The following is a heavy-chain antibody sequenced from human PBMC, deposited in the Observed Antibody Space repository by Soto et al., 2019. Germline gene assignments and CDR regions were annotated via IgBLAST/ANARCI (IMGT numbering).Heavy chain of an antibody. V-gene: IGHV3-30*18. J-gene: IGHJ4*02. D-gene: IGHD3-3*01. CDR1: GFTFSAFG. Sequence: QVQLVESGGGVVQPGRSLRLSCAASGFTFSAFGMHWVRQAPGKGLEWVAVISNDGNSEHYADSVKGRFTISRDNSKNTFDLQMNRLSVEDTAVYYCAKTITTVGVSSTGRGALLDNWGQGILVSVSS. CDR2: ISNDGNSE. CDR3: AKTITTVGVSSTGRGALLDN.